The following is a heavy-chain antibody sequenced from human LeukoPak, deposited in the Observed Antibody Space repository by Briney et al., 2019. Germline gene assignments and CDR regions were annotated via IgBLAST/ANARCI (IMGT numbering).Heavy chain of an antibody. D-gene: IGHD6-19*01. J-gene: IGHJ5*02. CDR2: IYYSGST. V-gene: IGHV4-59*01. CDR1: GGSISSYY. CDR3: AREVAGSGLSYNWFDP. Sequence: PSETLSLTCTVSGGSISSYYWSWIRQPPGKGLEWIGYIYYSGSTNYNPSLKSRVTISVDTSKNQLSLKLSSVTAADTAVYYCAREVAGSGLSYNWFDPWGQGTLVTVSS.